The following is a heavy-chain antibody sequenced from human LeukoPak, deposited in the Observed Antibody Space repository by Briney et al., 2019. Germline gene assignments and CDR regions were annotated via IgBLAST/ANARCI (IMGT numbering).Heavy chain of an antibody. CDR3: ARDQTSHSYYYMDV. CDR1: GGSIGTYS. Sequence: SETLSLTCTVSGGSIGTYSWTWIRQPAGKGLEWIGRIYGGRNTNYNPSIKSRVTMPVDTSKNHFSLKLSSVTAADTAVYYCARDQTSHSYYYMDVWGKGTTVTVSS. CDR2: IYGGRNT. V-gene: IGHV4-4*07. J-gene: IGHJ6*03.